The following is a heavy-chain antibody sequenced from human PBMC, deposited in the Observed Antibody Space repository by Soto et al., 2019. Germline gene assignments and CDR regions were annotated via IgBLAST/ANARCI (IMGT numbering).Heavy chain of an antibody. CDR2: IKNNANSCAI. J-gene: IGHJ4*02. CDR1: GFTFSDHY. D-gene: IGHD3-22*01. Sequence: GGSLRLSCAASGFTFSDHYMDWVRQAPGKGLEWVARIKNNANSCAIEYAASVKGGFTISRDDSKNSLYLQMKSLRTEDTAVYYCANNVPSPTYFDSSGYIYYFETWGQGTLVTVSS. V-gene: IGHV3-72*01. CDR3: ANNVPSPTYFDSSGYIYYFET.